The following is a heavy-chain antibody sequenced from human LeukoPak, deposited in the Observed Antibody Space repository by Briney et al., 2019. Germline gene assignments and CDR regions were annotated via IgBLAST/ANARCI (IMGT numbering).Heavy chain of an antibody. D-gene: IGHD3-10*01. CDR3: AIHRDYYGSGSYYSYYYYGMDV. CDR2: MNPNSGNT. V-gene: IGHV1-8*01. CDR1: GYTSTSYD. Sequence: GASVKVSCKASGYTSTSYDINWVRQATGQGLEWMGWMNPNSGNTGYAQKFQGRVTMTRNTSISTAYMELSSLRSEDTAVYYCAIHRDYYGSGSYYSYYYYGMDVWGQGTTVTVSS. J-gene: IGHJ6*02.